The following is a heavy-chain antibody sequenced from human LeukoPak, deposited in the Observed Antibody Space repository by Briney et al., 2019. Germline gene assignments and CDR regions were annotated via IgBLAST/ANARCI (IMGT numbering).Heavy chain of an antibody. CDR2: IYSGGST. CDR3: ARGRSEELAFDI. CDR1: GFTFSSNY. Sequence: GGSLRLSCAASGFTFSSNYMSWVRQAPGKGLEWVSVIYSGGSTYYADSVKGRFTISRDNSKNTLYLQMNSLRAEDTALYYCARGRSEELAFDIWGQGTMVTVSS. J-gene: IGHJ3*02. D-gene: IGHD1-7*01. V-gene: IGHV3-53*01.